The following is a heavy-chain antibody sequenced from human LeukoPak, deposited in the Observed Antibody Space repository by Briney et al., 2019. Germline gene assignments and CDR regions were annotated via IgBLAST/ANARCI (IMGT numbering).Heavy chain of an antibody. V-gene: IGHV5-51*01. CDR2: IYPADSDT. CDR3: ARPNRGALFDY. J-gene: IGHJ4*02. CDR1: GYSFTNYW. D-gene: IGHD1-14*01. Sequence: GESLKISCKASGYSFTNYWIGWVRQMPGKGLEWMGIIYPADSDTKYGPSFQGHVTISADKSISTAYIQWTSLEASDTAIYYCARPNRGALFDYWGQGTLVTVSS.